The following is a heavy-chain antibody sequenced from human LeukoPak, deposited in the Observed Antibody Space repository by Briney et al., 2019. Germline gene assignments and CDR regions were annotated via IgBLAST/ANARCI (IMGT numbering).Heavy chain of an antibody. V-gene: IGHV3-30-3*01. D-gene: IGHD3-3*01. Sequence: GRSLRLSCAASGFTFSSYAMHWVRQAPGKGLEWVAVISYDGSNKYYADSVKGRFTISRDNSKNTLYLQMNSLRAEDTAVYYCARNAGLEWLSIYYYYGMDVWGQGTTVTVSS. CDR2: ISYDGSNK. J-gene: IGHJ6*02. CDR1: GFTFSSYA. CDR3: ARNAGLEWLSIYYYYGMDV.